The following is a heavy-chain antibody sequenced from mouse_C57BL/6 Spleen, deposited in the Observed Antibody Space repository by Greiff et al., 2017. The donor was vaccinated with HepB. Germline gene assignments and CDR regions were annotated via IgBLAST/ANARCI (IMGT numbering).Heavy chain of an antibody. J-gene: IGHJ4*01. V-gene: IGHV1-61*01. CDR2: IYPSDSET. Sequence: QVQLQQSGAELVRPGSSVKLSCKASGYTFTSYWLDWVKQRPGQGLEWIGNIYPSDSETHYNQKFKDKATLTVDKSSSTAYMQLSSLTSEDSAVYYCAREGDGLYDSIDYWGQGTSVTVSS. CDR3: AREGDGLYDSIDY. D-gene: IGHD6-1*01. CDR1: GYTFTSYW.